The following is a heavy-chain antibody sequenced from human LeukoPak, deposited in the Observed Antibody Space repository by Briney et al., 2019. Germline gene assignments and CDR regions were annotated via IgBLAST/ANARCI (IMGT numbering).Heavy chain of an antibody. CDR1: GFTFSSYG. CDR3: AGGTGFIIKD. Sequence: GGSLRLSCAASGFTFSSYGMHWVRQAPGKGLEWVAVIWYDGSNKYYADSVKGRFTISRDNAKNSLYLQMNNLRVEDTAMYYCAGGTGFIIKDWGQGTLVTVFS. D-gene: IGHD3-9*01. CDR2: IWYDGSNK. J-gene: IGHJ4*02. V-gene: IGHV3-33*01.